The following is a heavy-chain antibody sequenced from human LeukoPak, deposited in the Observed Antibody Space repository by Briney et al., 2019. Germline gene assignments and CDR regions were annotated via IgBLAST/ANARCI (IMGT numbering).Heavy chain of an antibody. CDR2: ISSSSSTI. D-gene: IGHD5-18*01. Sequence: QPGGSLRLSCAASGFTFSSYSMNWVRQAPGKGLEWVSYISSSSSTIYYADSVKGRFTISRDNSKNTLHLQMNSLRAEDTAVYYCARGRGYSYGYVGYWGQGTLVTVSS. CDR1: GFTFSSYS. V-gene: IGHV3-48*01. CDR3: ARGRGYSYGYVGY. J-gene: IGHJ4*02.